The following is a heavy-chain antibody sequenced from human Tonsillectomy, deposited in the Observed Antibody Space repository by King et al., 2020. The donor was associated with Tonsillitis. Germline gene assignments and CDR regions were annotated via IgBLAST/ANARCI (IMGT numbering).Heavy chain of an antibody. CDR2: IDPSDSYT. CDR3: PGSTAAGTMVVYMDV. J-gene: IGHJ6*02. Sequence: QLVQSGAEVKKPGESLRISCKGSGYSFTSYWISWVRQMPGKGLEWMGRIDPSDSYTNYSPSFQGHVTISADKSISTAYLQWSSLKASDTAMYYCPGSTAAGTMVVYMDVWGQGTTVTVSS. CDR1: GYSFTSYW. D-gene: IGHD6-13*01. V-gene: IGHV5-10-1*03.